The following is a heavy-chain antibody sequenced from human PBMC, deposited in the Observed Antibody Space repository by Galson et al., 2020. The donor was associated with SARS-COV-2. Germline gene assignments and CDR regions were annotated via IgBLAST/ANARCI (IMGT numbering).Heavy chain of an antibody. D-gene: IGHD3-22*01. Sequence: GGSLRLSCAASGFNFSSYGMHWVRQAPGKGLAWVAVIWYDGSNKYYADSVKGRFTISRDNSKNTLYLQMNSLRAEDTAVYYCAKDYYYDSSGSVFDYWCQGTLVTVSS. V-gene: IGHV3-33*06. CDR1: GFNFSSYG. CDR2: IWYDGSNK. J-gene: IGHJ4*02. CDR3: AKDYYYDSSGSVFDY.